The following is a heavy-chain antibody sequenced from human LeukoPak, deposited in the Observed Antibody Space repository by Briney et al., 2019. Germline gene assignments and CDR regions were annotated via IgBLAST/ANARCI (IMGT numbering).Heavy chain of an antibody. CDR3: TRDLMDYDVSTGLHHYYMDV. J-gene: IGHJ6*02. CDR2: IYSGGST. D-gene: IGHD3-9*01. CDR1: GFTVSSNY. V-gene: IGHV3-66*01. Sequence: GGSLRLSCAASGFTVSSNYMSWVRQAPGKGLEWVSVIYSGGSTYYADSVKGRFTISRDNSKNTLYLQMKSLRAEDTAVYYCTRDLMDYDVSTGLHHYYMDVWGQGTTVTVSS.